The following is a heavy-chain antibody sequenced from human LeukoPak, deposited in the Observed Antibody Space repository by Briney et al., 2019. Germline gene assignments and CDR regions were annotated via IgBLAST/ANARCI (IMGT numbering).Heavy chain of an antibody. CDR3: VRGNYNFDY. CDR2: TYYRSKSYN. V-gene: IGHV6-1*01. D-gene: IGHD1-7*01. CDR1: GESVSSTGAA. Sequence: SQTLSLTCAISGESVSSTGAAWNWIRQSPSRGLEWLGRTYYRSKSYNEYAEYVKSRITINPDTSKNQFSLQLNSVIPEDTAVYYCVRGNYNFDYWGQGTLVTASS. J-gene: IGHJ4*02.